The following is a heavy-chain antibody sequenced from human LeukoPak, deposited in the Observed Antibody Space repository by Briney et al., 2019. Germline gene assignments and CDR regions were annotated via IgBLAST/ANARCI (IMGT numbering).Heavy chain of an antibody. V-gene: IGHV3-21*01. Sequence: GSLRLSCEVSGFTFDSFGLSWVRQAPGKGPEWVSSTTSSSSYIYYADSVKGRFTISRDNAKNSLYLQLNSLRVEDTAVYYCARDRYDSSGYYCISDYWGQGTLVTVSS. CDR1: GFTFDSFG. D-gene: IGHD3-22*01. J-gene: IGHJ4*02. CDR3: ARDRYDSSGYYCISDY. CDR2: TTSSSSYI.